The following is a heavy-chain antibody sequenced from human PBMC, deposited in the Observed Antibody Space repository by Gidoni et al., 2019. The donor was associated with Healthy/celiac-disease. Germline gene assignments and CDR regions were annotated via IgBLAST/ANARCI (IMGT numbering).Heavy chain of an antibody. V-gene: IGHV3-11*01. D-gene: IGHD2-21*02. CDR1: GFTFSDYY. CDR3: ARDLLVVVTAAYYYGMDV. Sequence: QVQLVESGGGLVKPGGSLRLSCAASGFTFSDYYLSWIRQAPGKGLEWVSYISSSGSTIYYADSVKGRFTISRDNAKNSLYLQMNSLRAEDTAVYYCARDLLVVVTAAYYYGMDVWGQGTTVTVSS. CDR2: ISSSGSTI. J-gene: IGHJ6*02.